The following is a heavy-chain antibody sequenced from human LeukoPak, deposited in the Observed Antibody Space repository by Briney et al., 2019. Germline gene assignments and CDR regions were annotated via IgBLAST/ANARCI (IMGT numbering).Heavy chain of an antibody. D-gene: IGHD6-19*01. CDR2: IWYDGSNK. V-gene: IGHV3-33*08. J-gene: IGHJ4*02. CDR1: GCTFSSYD. Sequence: PGQSLTLSCDASGCTFSSYDREWVREAPVKGLEWVAVIWYDGSNKYYADSVKGRFTISRDNSKNTLYLQMNSLRAEDTAVYYWAREPTTKIAVTEFDYRGQGALVTVSS. CDR3: AREPTTKIAVTEFDY.